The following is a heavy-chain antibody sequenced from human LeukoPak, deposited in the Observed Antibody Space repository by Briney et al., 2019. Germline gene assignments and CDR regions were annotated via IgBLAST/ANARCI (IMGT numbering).Heavy chain of an antibody. Sequence: PSETLSLTCTVSGGSISSYYWSWIRQPAGKGLEWIGRISTSGTTNYNPSLKSRVTISVDKSKNQFSLKLSSVTAADTAVYYCARAYYYDSSGYYFFDYWGQGTLVTVSS. CDR1: GGSISSYY. V-gene: IGHV4-4*07. CDR3: ARAYYYDSSGYYFFDY. CDR2: ISTSGTT. J-gene: IGHJ4*02. D-gene: IGHD3-22*01.